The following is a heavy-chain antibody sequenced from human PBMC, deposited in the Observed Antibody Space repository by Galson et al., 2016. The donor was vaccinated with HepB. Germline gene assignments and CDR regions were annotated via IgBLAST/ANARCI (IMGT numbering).Heavy chain of an antibody. J-gene: IGHJ4*02. CDR2: IYWSDDS. CDR1: GFSFTTRGVS. D-gene: IGHD2/OR15-2a*01. V-gene: IGHV2-5*01. CDR3: AHRQEYCNGSICYSVFDY. Sequence: PALVKPTQTLTLTCTFSGFSFTTRGVSVGWIRQPPGKALEWLALIYWSDDSRYNPSLRSRLTITKDASTNRVVLTMTNMDPADTGTYFCAHRQEYCNGSICYSVFDYWGQGTLVTVSS.